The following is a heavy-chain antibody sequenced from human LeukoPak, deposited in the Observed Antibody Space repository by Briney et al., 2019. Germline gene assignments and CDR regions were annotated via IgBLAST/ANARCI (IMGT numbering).Heavy chain of an antibody. CDR2: INPNSGGT. V-gene: IGHV1-2*02. D-gene: IGHD3-10*01. Sequence: ASVKVSCKASGYTFTGYYMHWVRQAPGQGLEWMGWINPNSGGTKHAQKFQGRVTMTRDTSISTAYMELSRLRSDDTAVYYCARDRPLDADDYYGFYYFDYWGQGTLVTVSS. J-gene: IGHJ4*02. CDR1: GYTFTGYY. CDR3: ARDRPLDADDYYGFYYFDY.